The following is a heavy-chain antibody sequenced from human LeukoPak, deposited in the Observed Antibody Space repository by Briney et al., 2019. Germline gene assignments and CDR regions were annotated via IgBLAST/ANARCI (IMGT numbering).Heavy chain of an antibody. CDR3: NSGSDYFDY. J-gene: IGHJ4*02. CDR2: ISSSGSTI. V-gene: IGHV3-11*04. CDR1: GFTFSDYY. D-gene: IGHD1-26*01. Sequence: GGSLRLSCAASGFTFSDYYMSWIRQAPGKGLEWVSYISSSGSTIYYADSVKGRFTISGDNSKNTLYLQMNSLRAEDTAVYYCNSGSDYFDYWGQGTLVTVSS.